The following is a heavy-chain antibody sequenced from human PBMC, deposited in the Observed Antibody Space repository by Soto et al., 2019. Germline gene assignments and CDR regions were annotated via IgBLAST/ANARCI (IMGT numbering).Heavy chain of an antibody. J-gene: IGHJ4*02. CDR2: IYYSGST. Sequence: QVQLQESGPGLVKPSQTLSLTCTVSVGSISSGGYYWSWIRQHPGKGLEWIWYIYYSGSTYYNPSLKSRVTRSVDTSKNQFSLKLSSVTAADTAVYYCARDVVLGYCSSTSCYPYWGQGTLVTVSS. V-gene: IGHV4-31*03. D-gene: IGHD2-2*01. CDR3: ARDVVLGYCSSTSCYPY. CDR1: VGSISSGGYY.